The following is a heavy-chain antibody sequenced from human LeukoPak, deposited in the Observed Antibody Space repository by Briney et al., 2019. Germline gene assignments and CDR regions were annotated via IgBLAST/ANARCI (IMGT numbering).Heavy chain of an antibody. CDR1: GFTFSTFS. CDR3: ARDGFCDF. D-gene: IGHD3-3*01. Sequence: GGSLRLSCAASGFTFSTFSMNWVRQAPGKGLEWVAYISSSANTTYYADSVKGRFTISRDNAKNSLYLQMNSLRADDTAVYFCARDGFCDFWGQGTLVTVSS. CDR2: ISSSANTT. J-gene: IGHJ4*02. V-gene: IGHV3-48*01.